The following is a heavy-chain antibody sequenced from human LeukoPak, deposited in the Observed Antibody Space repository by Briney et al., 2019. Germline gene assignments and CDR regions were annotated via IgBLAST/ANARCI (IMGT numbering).Heavy chain of an antibody. CDR2: ISGSSSDT. CDR1: GFTFSDYY. Sequence: GGSLRLTCAASGFTFSDYYMTWIRQAPGKGLEWVSYISGSSSDTYYADFVKGRFTISRDNAKNSLYLQMNSLRAEDTAVYYCARVNPISSGFYAYWGQGTPVTVSS. J-gene: IGHJ4*02. CDR3: ARVNPISSGFYAY. D-gene: IGHD3-22*01. V-gene: IGHV3-11*06.